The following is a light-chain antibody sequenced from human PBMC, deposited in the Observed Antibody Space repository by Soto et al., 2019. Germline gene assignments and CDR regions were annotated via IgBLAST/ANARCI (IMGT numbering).Light chain of an antibody. CDR1: SSDVGAYKY. CDR3: TSYAGSDTVL. CDR2: EVN. Sequence: QSALTQPPSASGSPGQSVTISCTGTSSDVGAYKYVSWYQQHPGKAPKLMIYEVNKRPSGVPDRFSGSKSGNTASLTVSGLQADDEADYYCTSYAGSDTVLFGGGTKLTVL. J-gene: IGLJ2*01. V-gene: IGLV2-8*01.